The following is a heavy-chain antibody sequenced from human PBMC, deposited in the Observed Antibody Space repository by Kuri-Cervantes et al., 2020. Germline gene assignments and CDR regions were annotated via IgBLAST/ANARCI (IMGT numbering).Heavy chain of an antibody. CDR3: ARTGFTSLDNWFDP. CDR1: GGTFSNSA. D-gene: IGHD3/OR15-3a*01. J-gene: IGHJ5*02. V-gene: IGHV1-69*13. Sequence: SVKVSCKASGGTFSNSAIHWVRQAPGQGLEYMGGIIPVFGSANYAQKFQGRVTITADESTSTTYMELNTLSSDDTAVYYRARTGFTSLDNWFDPWGQGTLVTVSS. CDR2: IIPVFGSA.